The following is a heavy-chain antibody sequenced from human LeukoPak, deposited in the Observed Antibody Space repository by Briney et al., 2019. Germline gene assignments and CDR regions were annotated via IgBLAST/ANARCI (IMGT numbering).Heavy chain of an antibody. V-gene: IGHV1-2*02. J-gene: IGHJ5*02. D-gene: IGHD4-11*01. CDR3: ANEPTQANWFDP. CDR1: GYTFTGYY. CDR2: INPNSGGT. Sequence: APVKGSCKASGYTFTGYYMHWVRQAPGQGLEWMGWINPNSGGTNYAQKFQGRVTMTRDTSISTAYMELSRLRSDDTAVYYCANEPTQANWFDPWGQGTLVTVSS.